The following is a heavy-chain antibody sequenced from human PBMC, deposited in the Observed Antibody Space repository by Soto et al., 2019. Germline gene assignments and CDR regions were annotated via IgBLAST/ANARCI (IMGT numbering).Heavy chain of an antibody. V-gene: IGHV3-30-3*01. D-gene: IGHD5-18*01. CDR3: ARDQGGYSYGFTPASYYYYGMDV. Sequence: GVSLRLCCEGCGFTFSRYAMHWVRQAPGKRLEWGPVISYDGINKYYADSVKGRFTISRDNSKNTLYLQMNSLRAEDTAVYYCARDQGGYSYGFTPASYYYYGMDVWGQGTTVTVSS. CDR1: GFTFSRYA. CDR2: ISYDGINK. J-gene: IGHJ6*02.